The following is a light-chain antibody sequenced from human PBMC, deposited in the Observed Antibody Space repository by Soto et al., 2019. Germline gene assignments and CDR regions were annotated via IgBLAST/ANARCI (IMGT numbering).Light chain of an antibody. CDR3: QQYDNSIT. Sequence: EIVLTQSPGTLSLSPGETATLSCRASQSVSSNNLAWYHQKPGQTPRLLIYGASSRATGIPDRFSGSGSGPDFTLTISRLEPEDFAVYYCQQYDNSITFGQGTRLEIE. CDR1: QSVSSNN. V-gene: IGKV3-20*01. J-gene: IGKJ5*01. CDR2: GAS.